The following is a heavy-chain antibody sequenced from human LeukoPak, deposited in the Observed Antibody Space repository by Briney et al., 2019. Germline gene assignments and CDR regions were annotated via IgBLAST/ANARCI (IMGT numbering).Heavy chain of an antibody. V-gene: IGHV3-23*01. J-gene: IGHJ6*02. CDR1: GFTFRNYA. CDR2: ISGSGGST. Sequence: GGSLRLSCAASGFTFRNYAMSWVRQAPGKGLEWVSAISGSGGSTYYADSVKGRFTISRDNSKNTLYLQMNRLRAEDTAVYYCATIGGGYDLQYYYYYGMDVWGQGTTVTVSS. CDR3: ATIGGGYDLQYYYYYGMDV. D-gene: IGHD5-12*01.